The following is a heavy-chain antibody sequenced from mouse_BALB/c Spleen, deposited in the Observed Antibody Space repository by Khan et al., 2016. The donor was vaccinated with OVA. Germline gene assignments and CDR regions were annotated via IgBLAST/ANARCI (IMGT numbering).Heavy chain of an antibody. V-gene: IGHV1-9*01. CDR2: ILPGSVSI. D-gene: IGHD4-1*01. Sequence: QVQLKQSGAEVMKPGASVKISCKTIGYTFSSYWIEWVKQTPGHGLEWIGEILPGSVSIKYNEKFKGKATFTAETSSNTAYIQFSSLTSEDSAVYYCSRGGLGRAMDYWGQGTSVAVSS. CDR3: SRGGLGRAMDY. J-gene: IGHJ4*01. CDR1: GYTFSSYW.